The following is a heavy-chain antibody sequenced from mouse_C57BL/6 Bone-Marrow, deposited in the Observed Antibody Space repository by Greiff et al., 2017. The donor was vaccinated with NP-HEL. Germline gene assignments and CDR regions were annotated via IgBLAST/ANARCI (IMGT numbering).Heavy chain of an antibody. V-gene: IGHV7-3*01. CDR3: ARSIYYDYADDPFYAMDY. D-gene: IGHD2-4*01. J-gene: IGHJ4*01. Sequence: EVKVEESGGGLVQPGGSLSLSCAASGFTFTDYYMSWVRQPPGKALEWLGFIRNKANGYTTEYSASVKGRFTISRDNAQSILYLQMKALRAEDSATYYCARSIYYDYADDPFYAMDYGGQGTSVTVSS. CDR1: GFTFTDYY. CDR2: IRNKANGYTT.